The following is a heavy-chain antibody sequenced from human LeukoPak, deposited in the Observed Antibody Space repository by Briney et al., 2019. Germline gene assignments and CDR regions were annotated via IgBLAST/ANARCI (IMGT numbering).Heavy chain of an antibody. D-gene: IGHD3-16*01. J-gene: IGHJ4*02. CDR1: GFIFKTYT. CDR3: AREGNDYYYDQ. V-gene: IGHV3-21*01. CDR2: ITGDCKYI. Sequence: GGSLRLSCAASGFIFKTYTMTWVRQAPGKGLEWVSSITGDCKYITYADSVKGRFTISRDNAKDSLYLQVASLRGDDTATYYCAREGNDYYYDQWGQGTLVTVSS.